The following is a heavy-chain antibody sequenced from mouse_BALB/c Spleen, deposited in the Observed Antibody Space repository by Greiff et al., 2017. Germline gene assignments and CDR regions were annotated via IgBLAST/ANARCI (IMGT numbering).Heavy chain of an antibody. CDR3: ARSGYAWFAY. V-gene: IGHV1-4*01. Sequence: QVQLQQSGAELARPGASVKMSCKASGYTFTSYTMHWVQQRPGQGLEWIGYINPSSGYTNYNQKFKDKATLTADKSSSTAYMQLSSLTSEDSAVYYCARSGYAWFAYWGQGTLVTVSA. D-gene: IGHD3-1*01. J-gene: IGHJ3*01. CDR1: GYTFTSYT. CDR2: INPSSGYT.